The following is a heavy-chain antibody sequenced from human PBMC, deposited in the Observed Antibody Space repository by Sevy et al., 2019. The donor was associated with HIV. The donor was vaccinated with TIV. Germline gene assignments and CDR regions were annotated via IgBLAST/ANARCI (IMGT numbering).Heavy chain of an antibody. J-gene: IGHJ4*02. CDR3: ATTKDYYDSSGYPFDY. CDR2: FDPEDGDPEDGKT. D-gene: IGHD3-22*01. CDR1: GYTLNEFS. V-gene: IGHV1-24*01. Sequence: ASVKVSCKVSGYTLNEFSMHWVRQAPGKGLEWMTTFDPEDGDPEDGKTIYAQKFLGRVTVTEDRSTDTAFMELSSLRSEDTAVYYCATTKDYYDSSGYPFDYWGQGTLVTVSS.